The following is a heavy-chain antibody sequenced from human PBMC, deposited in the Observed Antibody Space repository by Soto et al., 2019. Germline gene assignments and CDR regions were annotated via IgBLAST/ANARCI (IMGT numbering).Heavy chain of an antibody. D-gene: IGHD6-13*01. CDR2: INHSGST. J-gene: IGHJ5*02. CDR1: GGSISSGDYY. Sequence: SETLSLTCTVSGGSISSGDYYWSWIRQPPGKGLEWIGEINHSGSTNYNPSLKSRVTISVDTSKNQFSLKLSSVTAADTAVYYCARAWYSSSWYGRGGNWFDPWGQGTLVTVSS. CDR3: ARAWYSSSWYGRGGNWFDP. V-gene: IGHV4-39*07.